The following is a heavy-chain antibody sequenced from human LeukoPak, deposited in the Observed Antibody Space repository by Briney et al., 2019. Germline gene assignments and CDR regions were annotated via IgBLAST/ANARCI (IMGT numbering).Heavy chain of an antibody. J-gene: IGHJ6*02. Sequence: GASVKVSCKASGYTFTRYDINWVRQATGQGLEWMGWMNPKSGNTGHAQKFQGRVTITRDTSISTVYMELSSLRSEDTAVYYCAREVFGEGDYYGSGSPRYGMDVWGQGTTVTVSS. CDR2: MNPKSGNT. CDR1: GYTFTRYD. V-gene: IGHV1-8*03. D-gene: IGHD3-10*01. CDR3: AREVFGEGDYYGSGSPRYGMDV.